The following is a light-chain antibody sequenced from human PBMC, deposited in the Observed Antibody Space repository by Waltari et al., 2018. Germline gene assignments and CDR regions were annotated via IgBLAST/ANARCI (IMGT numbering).Light chain of an antibody. Sequence: EIEMTQSPASLSVSPGETAILTCRASQNIGTSLSWFQLRPGRAPMHLISGASSRATGIPARFSASGSGTEFSLTISSLQSDDFAVYYCLQYNNWPYTFGQGTRLEIK. J-gene: IGKJ2*01. V-gene: IGKV3-15*01. CDR2: GAS. CDR3: LQYNNWPYT. CDR1: QNIGTS.